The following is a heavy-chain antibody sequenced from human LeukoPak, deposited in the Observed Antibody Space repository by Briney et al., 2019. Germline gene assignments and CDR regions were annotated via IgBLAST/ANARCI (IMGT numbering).Heavy chain of an antibody. CDR1: GDSVSSNSAA. D-gene: IGHD6-13*01. V-gene: IGHV6-1*01. J-gene: IGHJ4*02. CDR3: ARDSSTWYEKGYDY. CDR2: TYYRSKWYN. Sequence: SQTLSLTCAISGDSVSSNSAAWNWIRQSPSRGLEWLGRTYYRSKWYNDYAVSVKSRITINPDTSKNQLSLQMNSVTPEDTAVYYCARDSSTWYEKGYDYWGQGTLVTVSS.